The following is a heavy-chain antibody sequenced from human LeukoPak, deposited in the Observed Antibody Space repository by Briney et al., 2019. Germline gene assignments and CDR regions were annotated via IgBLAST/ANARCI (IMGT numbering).Heavy chain of an antibody. Sequence: GGSLRLSCAAAGFTFSSYGMHWVRQAPGKGLEWVAFIRYGGSNKYYADSVKGRVTSSRDNSKNTLYLQMNSLRAEDTAVYYCAKAPSITMVRGVISYYYGMDVWGQGTTVTVSS. D-gene: IGHD3-10*01. CDR2: IRYGGSNK. CDR1: GFTFSSYG. J-gene: IGHJ6*02. CDR3: AKAPSITMVRGVISYYYGMDV. V-gene: IGHV3-30*02.